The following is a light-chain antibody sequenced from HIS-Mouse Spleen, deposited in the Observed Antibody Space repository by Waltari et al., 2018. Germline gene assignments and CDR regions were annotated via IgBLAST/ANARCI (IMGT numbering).Light chain of an antibody. J-gene: IGLJ2*01. Sequence: SYELTPPTSVSVSPGQTARITCSGDALPKKYAYWYQQKAGQAPVLVIYEDSKRPSGIPGRFSGSSSGTMATLTISGAQVEDEADYYCYSTDSSGNHRVVGGGTKLTVL. CDR3: YSTDSSGNHRV. CDR1: ALPKKY. CDR2: EDS. V-gene: IGLV3-10*01.